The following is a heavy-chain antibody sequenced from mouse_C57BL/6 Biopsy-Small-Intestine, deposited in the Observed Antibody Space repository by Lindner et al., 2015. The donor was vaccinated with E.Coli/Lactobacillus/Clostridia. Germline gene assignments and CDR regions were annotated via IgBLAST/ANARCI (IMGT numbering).Heavy chain of an antibody. CDR2: IRSKSNNYAT. V-gene: IGHV10-1*01. Sequence: VQLQESGGGLVQPKGSLKLTCAASGFSFNTYAMNWVRQAPGKGLEWVARIRSKSNNYATYYADSVKDRFTISRDDSESMLYLQMNNLKTEDTAMYYCVRRDKDFDVWGTGTTVTVSS. CDR3: VRRDKDFDV. J-gene: IGHJ1*03. CDR1: GFSFNTYA. D-gene: IGHD3-3*01.